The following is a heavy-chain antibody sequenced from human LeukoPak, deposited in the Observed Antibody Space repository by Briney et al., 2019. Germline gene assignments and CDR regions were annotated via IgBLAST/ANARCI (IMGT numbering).Heavy chain of an antibody. CDR3: ARDFLASGDY. CDR2: INSGSSNP. CDR1: GFILSSYT. J-gene: IGHJ4*02. V-gene: IGHV3-21*01. Sequence: GGSLRLSCEASGFILSSYTMNWLRQAAGKGVEWVASINSGSSNPYYADSVKGRFNISRDDAKKSLYLQMTSLRVEDTSVYYCARDFLASGDYWGQGTLVTVSS.